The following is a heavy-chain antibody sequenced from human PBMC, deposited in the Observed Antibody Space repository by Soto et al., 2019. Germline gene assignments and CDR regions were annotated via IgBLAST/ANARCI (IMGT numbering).Heavy chain of an antibody. D-gene: IGHD6-13*01. Sequence: EVQLVESGGRLVQPGGSLRLSCAVSGFIFSNFEMNWVRQAPGKGLEWISYVSNSGTKSYADSVKGRFTISRDNTKDSLYLQMNSLRAEDTAVYYYARGDTSWYASFDYWGHGVLVTVSS. J-gene: IGHJ4*01. V-gene: IGHV3-48*03. CDR2: VSNSGTK. CDR1: GFIFSNFE. CDR3: ARGDTSWYASFDY.